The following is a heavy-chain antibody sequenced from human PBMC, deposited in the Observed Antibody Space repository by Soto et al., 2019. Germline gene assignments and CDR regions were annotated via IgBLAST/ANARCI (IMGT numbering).Heavy chain of an antibody. CDR1: GFTFSSYG. Sequence: GGSLRLSCAASGFTFSSYGMHWVRQAPGKGLEWVAVIWYDGSNKYYADSVKGRFTISRDNSKNTLYLQMNSLRAEDTAVYYCARASSSLRYFDWLAQGIDHWGQGTLVTVSA. CDR3: ARASSSLRYFDWLAQGIDH. D-gene: IGHD3-9*01. J-gene: IGHJ4*02. V-gene: IGHV3-33*01. CDR2: IWYDGSNK.